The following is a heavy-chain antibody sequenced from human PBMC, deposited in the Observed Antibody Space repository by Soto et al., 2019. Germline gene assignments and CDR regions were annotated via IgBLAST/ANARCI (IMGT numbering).Heavy chain of an antibody. D-gene: IGHD1-26*01. J-gene: IGHJ4*02. Sequence: PGGSLRLSCAASGFTFSSYGMHWVRQAPGEGLEWVSAISDSAERIFYVDSVKGRFTISRDNSKNKLYLQMDSLRAEDTAVYYCVTLALGKFDYWGQGNLVTVS. CDR3: VTLALGKFDY. CDR2: ISDSAERI. CDR1: GFTFSSYG. V-gene: IGHV3-23*01.